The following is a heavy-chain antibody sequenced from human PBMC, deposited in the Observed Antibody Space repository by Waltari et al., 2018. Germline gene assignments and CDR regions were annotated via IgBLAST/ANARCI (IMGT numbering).Heavy chain of an antibody. CDR2: IYYSGST. V-gene: IGHV4-59*01. D-gene: IGHD6-19*01. Sequence: QVQLQESGPGLVKPSETLSLTCTVSGGSISSYYWSWIRQPPGKGLEWIGYIYYSGSTNYNPSLKSRVTISVDTSKNQFSLKLSSVTAADTAVYYCARDRSGWYDYYYGMDVWDQGTTVTVSS. J-gene: IGHJ6*02. CDR3: ARDRSGWYDYYYGMDV. CDR1: GGSISSYY.